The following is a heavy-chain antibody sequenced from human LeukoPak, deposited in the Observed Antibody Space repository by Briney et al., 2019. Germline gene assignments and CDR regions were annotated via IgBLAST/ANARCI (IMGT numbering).Heavy chain of an antibody. V-gene: IGHV3-21*01. D-gene: IGHD1-1*01. CDR1: GFTFSSYS. Sequence: PGGSLRLSCAASGFTFSSYSMNWVRQAPGKGLEWVSSISSSSSYIYYADSVKGRFTISRDNAKNSLYLQMNSLRAEDTAVYYCARDGFRTGTFGAFDIWGQGTMVTASS. CDR3: ARDGFRTGTFGAFDI. J-gene: IGHJ3*02. CDR2: ISSSSSYI.